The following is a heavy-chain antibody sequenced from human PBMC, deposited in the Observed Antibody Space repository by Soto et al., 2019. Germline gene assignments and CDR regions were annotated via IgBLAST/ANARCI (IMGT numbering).Heavy chain of an antibody. J-gene: IGHJ4*02. CDR2: IIPILGIA. CDR3: ARDRGGSSWYVFDY. Sequence: GASVKVSCKASGGTFSSYTISWVRQAPGQGLEWMGRIIPILGIANYAQKFQGRVTITADKSTSTAYMELSSLRSEDTAVYYCARDRGGSSWYVFDYWGQETLVTVSS. CDR1: GGTFSSYT. V-gene: IGHV1-69*04. D-gene: IGHD6-13*01.